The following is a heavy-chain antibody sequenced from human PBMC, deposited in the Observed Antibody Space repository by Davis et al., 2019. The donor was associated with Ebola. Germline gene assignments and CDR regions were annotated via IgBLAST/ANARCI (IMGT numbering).Heavy chain of an antibody. CDR3: ARVGGDGSSHLEGLDS. V-gene: IGHV4-59*01. CDR1: GGSISSYY. Sequence: MPSETLSLTCTVSGGSISSYYWSWVRQPPGKGLEWLADINYSGRTNYNPSLASRVTISIATSKNQFSLNLSSVTAADTAVYYCARVGGDGSSHLEGLDSWGQGTLVTVSS. D-gene: IGHD3-16*01. CDR2: INYSGRT. J-gene: IGHJ4*02.